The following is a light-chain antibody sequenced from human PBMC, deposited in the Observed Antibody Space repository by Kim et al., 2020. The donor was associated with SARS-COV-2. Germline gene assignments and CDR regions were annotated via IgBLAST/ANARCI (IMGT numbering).Light chain of an antibody. CDR2: DVS. CDR1: SSDVGGYNY. J-gene: IGLJ2*01. V-gene: IGLV2-11*03. Sequence: GQSITISCTGTSSDVGGYNYVTWYQQHPGKAPNIIIYDVSKRPSGIPDRFSGSKSGNTASLTISGLQTEDEGDYHCCSYAGSNSLVFGGGTQLTVL. CDR3: CSYAGSNSLV.